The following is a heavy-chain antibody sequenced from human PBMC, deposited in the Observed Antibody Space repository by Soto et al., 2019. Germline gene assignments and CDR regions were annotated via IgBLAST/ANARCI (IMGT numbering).Heavy chain of an antibody. Sequence: ASVKVSCKASGYTFTTYSINWVRQAPGQGLEWMGWISPYNGNTHYAQNFQGRVTMTTDTSTSTAYMELRSLKSDDTAVYYCVREAFGAYASWCDPWGQGTLVTVAS. CDR1: GYTFTTYS. CDR3: VREAFGAYASWCDP. CDR2: ISPYNGNT. D-gene: IGHD2-2*01. J-gene: IGHJ5*02. V-gene: IGHV1-18*04.